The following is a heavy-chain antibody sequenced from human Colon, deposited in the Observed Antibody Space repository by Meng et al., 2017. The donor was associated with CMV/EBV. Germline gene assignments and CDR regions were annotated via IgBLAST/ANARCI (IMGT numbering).Heavy chain of an antibody. CDR2: ISYDGSRT. CDR1: GFAFNNSD. D-gene: IGHD3-16*01. Sequence: ASGFAFNNSDVHWVRQAPGRGLGWVAVISYDGSRTYYADSLKSRFNISRDNSKNTLYLQMNSLIREDTASYYCAKGRVGGGATTFDSWGHGTLVTVSS. V-gene: IGHV3-30*18. J-gene: IGHJ4*01. CDR3: AKGRVGGGATTFDS.